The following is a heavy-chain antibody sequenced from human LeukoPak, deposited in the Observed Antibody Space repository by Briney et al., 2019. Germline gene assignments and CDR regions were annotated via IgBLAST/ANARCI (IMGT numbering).Heavy chain of an antibody. J-gene: IGHJ4*02. CDR1: GYTFTGYY. CDR3: ARAHPYKPTHY. V-gene: IGHV1-2*02. D-gene: IGHD5-24*01. CDR2: INPNSGGT. Sequence: ASVKVSCKASGYTFTGYYIHWVRQAPGQGLEWMGWINPNSGGTNYAQKFQGRVTVTRDTSISTAYMELSRLKSDDTAVYYCARAHPYKPTHYWGQGTLVTVSS.